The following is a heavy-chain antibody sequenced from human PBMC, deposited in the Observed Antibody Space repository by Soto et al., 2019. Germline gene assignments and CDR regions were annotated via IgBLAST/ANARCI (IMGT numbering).Heavy chain of an antibody. Sequence: PGGSLRLSCAASGFTFSSNAMSWVRQAPGKGLEWVSAISGSGGSTYHADSVKGRFSISRDNSKNTLYLQMNSLKTEDTAVYYCTTALLIVGATWPDYWGQGTLVTVSS. D-gene: IGHD1-26*01. V-gene: IGHV3-23*01. CDR2: ISGSGGST. J-gene: IGHJ4*02. CDR1: GFTFSSNA. CDR3: TTALLIVGATWPDY.